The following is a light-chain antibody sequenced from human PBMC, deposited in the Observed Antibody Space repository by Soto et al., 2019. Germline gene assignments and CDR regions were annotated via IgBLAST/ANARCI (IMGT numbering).Light chain of an antibody. J-gene: IGKJ4*01. CDR3: LQHYNYPLT. CDR1: QSISSW. V-gene: IGKV1-6*01. Sequence: IHITQSPSTLAASVGDRVTITCRASQSISSWLAWYQQKPGKAPKLLIYPASSLQSGVPSRFSGSGSGTDFTLTISTLQPEDFATYYCLQHYNYPLTFGGGTKVDIK. CDR2: PAS.